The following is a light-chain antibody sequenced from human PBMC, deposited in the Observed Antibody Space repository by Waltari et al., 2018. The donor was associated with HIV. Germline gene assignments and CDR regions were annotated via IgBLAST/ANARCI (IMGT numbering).Light chain of an antibody. J-gene: IGLJ3*02. V-gene: IGLV1-44*01. CDR2: SNN. CDR1: SSNIGSNT. CDR3: AAWDDSLNGPWV. Sequence: QSVLTQPPSASGTPGQRVTISCSGSSSNIGSNTVNSYQQLPGTAPKLLIYSNNQRPSGVPDRFSGSKSGTSASLAISGLQSEDEADYYCAAWDDSLNGPWVFGGGTKLTVL.